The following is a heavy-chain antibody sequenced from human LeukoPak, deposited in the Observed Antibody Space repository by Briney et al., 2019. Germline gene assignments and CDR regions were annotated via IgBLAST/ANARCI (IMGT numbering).Heavy chain of an antibody. D-gene: IGHD6-13*01. J-gene: IGHJ3*02. CDR1: GFTLSSNY. Sequence: GGSLRLSCAASGFTLSSNYMSWVRQAPGKGLEWVSAIYSGGSTYYADSVKGRFTISRDNSKTTLYLQMNSLRAEDTAVYYCARVLTAPSSLIGASDIWGQGTMVTVSS. CDR3: ARVLTAPSSLIGASDI. V-gene: IGHV3-66*01. CDR2: IYSGGST.